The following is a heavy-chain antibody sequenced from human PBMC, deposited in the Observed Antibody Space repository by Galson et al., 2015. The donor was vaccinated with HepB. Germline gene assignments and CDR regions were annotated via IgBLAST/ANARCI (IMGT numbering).Heavy chain of an antibody. CDR1: EYTFTSYA. V-gene: IGHV1-3*01. J-gene: IGHJ6*02. CDR3: ARDTHYYHDTSGYSDYYYYGMDV. Sequence: SVKVSCKASEYTFTSYAMHWVRQAPGQGLEWMGWINAGNGNTKYSQKFQGRVTITRDTSASTTYVELSSLISEDTAVYYCARDTHYYHDTSGYSDYYYYGMDVWGQGTTVTVSS. D-gene: IGHD3-22*01. CDR2: INAGNGNT.